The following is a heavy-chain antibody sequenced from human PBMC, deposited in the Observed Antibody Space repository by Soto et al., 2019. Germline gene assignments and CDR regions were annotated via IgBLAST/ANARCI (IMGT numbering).Heavy chain of an antibody. V-gene: IGHV1-69*12. Sequence: QVRLVQSGTEVKKPGSSVKVSCKASGGTFSSYAISWVRQAPGQGLEWMGGIIPIFGTAYYAQKFQGRVTITADESTSTAYMELSSLRSEDTAVYYCARGEASGSGWAIIDYWGQGTLVTVSS. CDR3: ARGEASGSGWAIIDY. CDR1: GGTFSSYA. CDR2: IIPIFGTA. D-gene: IGHD3-22*01. J-gene: IGHJ4*02.